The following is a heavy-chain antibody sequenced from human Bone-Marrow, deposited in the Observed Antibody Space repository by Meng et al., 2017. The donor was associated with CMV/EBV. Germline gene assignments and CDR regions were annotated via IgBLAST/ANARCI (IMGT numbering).Heavy chain of an antibody. CDR2: TYFRARWYS. Sequence: YGDSVSVQRAAWNWIRQSSSRGLEWLGRTYFRARWYSDYAPSVEGRITIKADPSRNHFSLQLGSVTPEDTAVYYCARDGLKSYGFDYWGQGTLVTVSS. CDR3: ARDGLKSYGFDY. CDR1: GDSVSVQRAA. D-gene: IGHD3/OR15-3a*01. V-gene: IGHV6-1*01. J-gene: IGHJ4*02.